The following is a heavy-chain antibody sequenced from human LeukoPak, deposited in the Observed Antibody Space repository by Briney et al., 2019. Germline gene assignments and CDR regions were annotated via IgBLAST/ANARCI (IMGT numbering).Heavy chain of an antibody. Sequence: ASVKVSCKASGYTFTGYYMHWVRQAPGQGLEWMGCIKPNSGGTNYAQKFQGRVTMTRDTSISTAYMELSRLRSDDTAVYYCARESKNYYGSGSYKAITHDAFDIWGQGTMVTVPS. CDR3: ARESKNYYGSGSYKAITHDAFDI. V-gene: IGHV1-2*02. J-gene: IGHJ3*02. D-gene: IGHD3-10*01. CDR2: IKPNSGGT. CDR1: GYTFTGYY.